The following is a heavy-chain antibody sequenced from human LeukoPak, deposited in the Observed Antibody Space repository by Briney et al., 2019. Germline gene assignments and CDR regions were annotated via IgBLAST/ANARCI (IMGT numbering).Heavy chain of an antibody. V-gene: IGHV3-15*01. CDR1: EITFSDTW. CDR3: TTVTVCTGSSCPGAFDH. D-gene: IGHD2-8*02. J-gene: IGHJ4*02. CDR2: IKDKFYSETT. Sequence: KPGGSLRLSCAASEITFSDTWMNWVRQAPGKGLEWVGRIKDKFYSETTDYAAPVKGRFIISRDDSKKTVYPQMNSLKADDTAVYFCTTVTVCTGSSCPGAFDHWGQGTVVTVSS.